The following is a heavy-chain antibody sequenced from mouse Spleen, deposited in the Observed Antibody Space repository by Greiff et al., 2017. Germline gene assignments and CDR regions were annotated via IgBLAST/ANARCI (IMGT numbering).Heavy chain of an antibody. J-gene: IGHJ4*01. D-gene: IGHD3-1*01. Sequence: VHLVESGPGLVQPSQSLSITCTVSGFSLTSYGVHWVRQSPGKGLEWLGVIWSGGSTDYNAAFISRLSISKDNSKSQVFFKMNSLQADDTAIYYCASLRVPYAMDYWGQGTSVTVSS. CDR2: IWSGGST. CDR3: ASLRVPYAMDY. CDR1: GFSLTSYG. V-gene: IGHV2-2*01.